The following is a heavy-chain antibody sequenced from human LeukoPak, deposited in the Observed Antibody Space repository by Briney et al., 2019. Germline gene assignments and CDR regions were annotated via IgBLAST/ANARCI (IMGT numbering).Heavy chain of an antibody. D-gene: IGHD6-6*01. CDR1: GGSINSYY. Sequence: SETLSLTCTVSGGSINSYYWSWIRQPPMKGLEWIGTMYYGGSTNYNPSLKSRVTISVLSSKNQFSLKPSSSYTTDTAVYYCAIDGCGSSSCLDYWGQGTLVTVSS. V-gene: IGHV4-59*01. CDR3: AIDGCGSSSCLDY. J-gene: IGHJ4*02. CDR2: MYYGGST.